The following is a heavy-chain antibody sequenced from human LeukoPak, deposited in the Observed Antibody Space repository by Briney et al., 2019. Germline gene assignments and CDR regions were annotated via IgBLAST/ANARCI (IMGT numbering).Heavy chain of an antibody. D-gene: IGHD3-3*01. CDR3: AKGLVGYDFWSGFGSYFDY. CDR2: ISGSGTST. Sequence: GGSLRLSCAASGFPFSNYAMSWVRQAPGKGLEWVSAISGSGTSTYYADSVKGRFTISRDNSKNTLYLQMNSLRAEDTAVYYCAKGLVGYDFWSGFGSYFDYWGQGTLVTVSS. CDR1: GFPFSNYA. J-gene: IGHJ4*02. V-gene: IGHV3-23*01.